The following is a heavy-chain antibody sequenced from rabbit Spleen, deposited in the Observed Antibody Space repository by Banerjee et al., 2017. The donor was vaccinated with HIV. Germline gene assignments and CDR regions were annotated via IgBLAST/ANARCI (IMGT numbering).Heavy chain of an antibody. J-gene: IGHJ4*01. CDR3: ARDSAGREDFNL. D-gene: IGHD4-2*01. V-gene: IGHV1S45*01. CDR1: GLDFSSSYW. CDR2: IDVVKSGNS. Sequence: QEQLVESGGGLVQPEGSLTLTCKASGLDFSSSYWICWVRQAPGKGLEWIACIDVVKSGNSYYASWAKGRFTISKTSSTTVTLQMTSLTVADTATYFCARDSAGREDFNLWGPGTLVTVS.